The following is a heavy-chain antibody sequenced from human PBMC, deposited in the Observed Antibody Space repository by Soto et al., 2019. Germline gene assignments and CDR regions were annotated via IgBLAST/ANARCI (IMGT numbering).Heavy chain of an antibody. CDR1: GFTFSSYW. CDR2: IKQDGSEK. Sequence: EVQLVESGGGLVQPGGSLRLSCAASGFTFSSYWMNWVRQVPGKGLEWVANIKQDGSEKYYVDSVRGRFTMSRDNAKNSLYLQMNSLRAEDTAVYYCARVVGATQMDFDYWGQGTLVTVSS. CDR3: ARVVGATQMDFDY. D-gene: IGHD1-26*01. V-gene: IGHV3-7*01. J-gene: IGHJ4*02.